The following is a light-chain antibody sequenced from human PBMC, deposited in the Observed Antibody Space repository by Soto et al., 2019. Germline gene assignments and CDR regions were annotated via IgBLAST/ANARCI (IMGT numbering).Light chain of an antibody. V-gene: IGKV1-5*03. CDR1: QSISSW. CDR2: KAS. J-gene: IGKJ1*01. Sequence: IQMTQSPSTLSASVGDRVTITCRASQSISSWMAWYQHKPGKAPKLLIYKASSLESGVPSRFSGSGSGTEFTLTSSSLQPDDFATYYCQQYNSGFGQGSKVEIK. CDR3: QQYNSG.